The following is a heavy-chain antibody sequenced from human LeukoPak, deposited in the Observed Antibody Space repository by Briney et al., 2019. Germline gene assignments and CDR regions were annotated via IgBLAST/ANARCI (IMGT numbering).Heavy chain of an antibody. CDR3: ARDGYYEPFDY. D-gene: IGHD3-22*01. CDR1: GGSITSRSNC. V-gene: IGHV4-39*07. J-gene: IGHJ4*02. CDR2: INYSGST. Sequence: PSETLSLTWTVAGGSITSRSNCWGWIRQPPGKGLEWIGSINYSGSTYYNPSLKSRVTISVDTSKNQFSLKLISVTAADTAVYYCARDGYYEPFDYWGQGTLVTVSS.